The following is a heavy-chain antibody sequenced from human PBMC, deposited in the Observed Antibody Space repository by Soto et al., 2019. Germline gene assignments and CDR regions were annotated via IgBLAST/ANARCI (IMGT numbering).Heavy chain of an antibody. CDR1: GYTFTSYG. V-gene: IGHV1-18*01. CDR3: ARASVSGRRFDY. CDR2: ISAYNGST. D-gene: IGHD6-19*01. Sequence: ASVKVSCKASGYTFTSYGISWVRQAPGQGLEWMGWISAYNGSTTYAQKFQGRVTMTRDTSTSTVYMELSSLTSEDTAVYYCARASVSGRRFDYWGEGTLVTVSS. J-gene: IGHJ4*02.